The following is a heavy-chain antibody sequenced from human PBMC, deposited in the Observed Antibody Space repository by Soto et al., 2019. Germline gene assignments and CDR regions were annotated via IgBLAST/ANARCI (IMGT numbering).Heavy chain of an antibody. J-gene: IGHJ3*02. D-gene: IGHD3-10*01. CDR3: ARGGLWFGTLGAFDI. CDR2: IYSGGST. V-gene: IGHV3-66*01. Sequence: EVQLVESGGGLVQPGGSLRLSCAASGFTVSSNYMSWVRQAPGKGLEWVSVIYSGGSTYYADSVKGRFTISRDNSKNTLYLQMNSLRAEDTAVYYCARGGLWFGTLGAFDIWGQGTMVTVSS. CDR1: GFTVSSNY.